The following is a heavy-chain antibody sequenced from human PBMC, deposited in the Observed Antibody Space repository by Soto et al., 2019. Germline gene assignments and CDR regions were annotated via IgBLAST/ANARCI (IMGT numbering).Heavy chain of an antibody. Sequence: GGSLRLSCAASGSPFSSYAISWVRQAPGRGLEWVAASTGAGGGTYNLEAVKGRFTVSRDNSKKTVYLQLDGLRAEDTAVYYCAKGHSDYQGDYNYYGMDVWGQGTTVTVSS. CDR2: STGAGGGT. D-gene: IGHD6-25*01. CDR1: GSPFSSYA. J-gene: IGHJ6*02. V-gene: IGHV3-23*01. CDR3: AKGHSDYQGDYNYYGMDV.